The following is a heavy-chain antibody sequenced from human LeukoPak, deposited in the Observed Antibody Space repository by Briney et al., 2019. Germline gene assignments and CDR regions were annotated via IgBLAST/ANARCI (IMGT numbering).Heavy chain of an antibody. CDR1: GFTFSSYA. CDR3: VKEAGGPFDY. J-gene: IGHJ4*02. V-gene: IGHV3-64D*06. D-gene: IGHD3-10*01. Sequence: PGGYLRLSCSASGFTFSSYAMHWVRQAPGKGLEYVSAISSNGGSTYYADSVKGRFTISRDNSKNTLYLQMSSLRAEDTAVYYCVKEAGGPFDYWGQGTLVTVSS. CDR2: ISSNGGST.